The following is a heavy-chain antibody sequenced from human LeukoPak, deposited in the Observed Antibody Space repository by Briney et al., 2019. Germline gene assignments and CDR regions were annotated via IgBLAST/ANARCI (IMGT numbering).Heavy chain of an antibody. CDR1: GGSISSYY. CDR3: AREIAAATHYYYGMDV. Sequence: SETLSLTCTVSGGSISSYYWSWIRQPAGKGLEWIGRIYTSGSTNYNPSLKSRVTMSVDTSKNQFSLQLNSVTPEDTAVYYCAREIAAATHYYYGMDVWGQGTTVTVSS. V-gene: IGHV4-4*07. CDR2: IYTSGST. J-gene: IGHJ6*02. D-gene: IGHD6-13*01.